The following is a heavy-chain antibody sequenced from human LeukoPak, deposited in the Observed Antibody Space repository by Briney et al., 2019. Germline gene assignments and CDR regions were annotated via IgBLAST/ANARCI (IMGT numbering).Heavy chain of an antibody. Sequence: GGSLRLSCAASGFTFSSYAMSWVRQAPGKGLEWVSAISGSGGSTYYADSVKGRFTISRDNSKNTLYLQMNSLRAEDTAVYYCAKGAYSSDWSPIPVDYWGQGTLVTVSS. CDR3: AKGAYSSDWSPIPVDY. D-gene: IGHD6-19*01. CDR1: GFTFSSYA. J-gene: IGHJ4*02. V-gene: IGHV3-23*01. CDR2: ISGSGGST.